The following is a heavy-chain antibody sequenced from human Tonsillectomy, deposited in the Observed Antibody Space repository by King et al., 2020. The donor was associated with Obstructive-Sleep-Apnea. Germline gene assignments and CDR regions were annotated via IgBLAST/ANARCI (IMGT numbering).Heavy chain of an antibody. CDR2: VSGGGTST. CDR3: AKGPGKAVVGHWGADE. J-gene: IGHJ4*02. V-gene: IGHV3-23*04. CDR1: GFTFSTYA. Sequence: EVHLVESGGGLVQPGGSLRLSCAASGFTFSTYAMTWVRQAPGKGLEWVSGVSGGGTSTYYADSVKGRFTVSRDNSENTLYLQMNSLRAEDTAMYYCAKGPGKAVVGHWGADEWGQGTLVTVSS. D-gene: IGHD6-19*01.